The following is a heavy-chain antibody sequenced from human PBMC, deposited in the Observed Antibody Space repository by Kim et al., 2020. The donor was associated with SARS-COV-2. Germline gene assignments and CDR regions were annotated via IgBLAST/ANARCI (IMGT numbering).Heavy chain of an antibody. J-gene: IGHJ6*02. CDR3: ARLSMTTVSTRVPDYYYCMDV. Sequence: GGSLRLSCAASGFTLSSYAMRWVRQAPGRGLEWVSVISCDGDNPYYADSVKGRFTISRDISKNTLYLQMNSLRADDTAVYYCARLSMTTVSTRVPDYYYCMDVWGQGTTVPVSS. V-gene: IGHV3-23*01. D-gene: IGHD4-4*01. CDR1: GFTLSSYA. CDR2: ISCDGDNP.